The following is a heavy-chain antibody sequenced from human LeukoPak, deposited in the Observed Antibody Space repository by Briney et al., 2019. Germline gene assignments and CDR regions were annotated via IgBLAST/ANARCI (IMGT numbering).Heavy chain of an antibody. V-gene: IGHV3-7*01. Sequence: GGSLRLSGAASGFTFSSYWMSWVRQAPGKGLEWVANIKQDGSEKYYVDSVKGRFTISRDNAKNSLYLQMNSLRAEDTAVYYCARVSYLVRIVPDYYSYMDDWGKGATVTVSS. CDR1: GFTFSSYW. D-gene: IGHD6-6*01. CDR3: ARVSYLVRIVPDYYSYMDD. J-gene: IGHJ6*03. CDR2: IKQDGSEK.